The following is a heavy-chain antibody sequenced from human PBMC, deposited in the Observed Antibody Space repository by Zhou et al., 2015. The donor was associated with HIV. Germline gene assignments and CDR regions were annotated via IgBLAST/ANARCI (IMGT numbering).Heavy chain of an antibody. CDR1: GYTFTSYD. CDR2: MNPNSGNT. J-gene: IGHJ1*01. V-gene: IGHV1-8*01. D-gene: IGHD6-13*01. CDR3: ARGRVRSIAPTGTWDLQH. Sequence: QVQLVQSGAEVKKPGASVKVSCKASGYTFTSYDINWVRQATGQGLEWMGWMNPNSGNTGYAQDFQGRVTMTRDTSISTAYMELNSLRSEDTAVYYCARGRVRSIAPTGTWDLQHWGQGTLVTVSS.